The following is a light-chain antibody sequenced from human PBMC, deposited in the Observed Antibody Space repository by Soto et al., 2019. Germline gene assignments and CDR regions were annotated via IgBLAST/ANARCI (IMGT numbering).Light chain of an antibody. CDR1: SSDVGGYNF. CDR2: DVS. J-gene: IGLJ2*01. CDR3: SSYTTGNTPVV. Sequence: QSALTQPASVSGSSGQSITISCTGTSSDVGGYNFVSWYQKHPGKAPKLMIYDVSNRPSGASNRFSGSKSGNTASLTISGLQAEDEADYYCSSYTTGNTPVVFGGGTKLTVL. V-gene: IGLV2-14*01.